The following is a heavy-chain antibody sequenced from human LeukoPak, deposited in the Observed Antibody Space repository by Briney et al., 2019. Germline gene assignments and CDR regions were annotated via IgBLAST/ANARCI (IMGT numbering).Heavy chain of an antibody. Sequence: GGSLRLSCAASGFTFSSYEMNWVRQAPGKGLEWVSYISSSGSTIYYADSVKGRFTISRDNSKNTLYLQMSSLRAEDTAKYYCAKDRAPSVYSGMGVWGQGTTVTVSS. CDR1: GFTFSSYE. J-gene: IGHJ6*02. V-gene: IGHV3-48*03. CDR3: AKDRAPSVYSGMGV. D-gene: IGHD1-26*01. CDR2: ISSSGSTI.